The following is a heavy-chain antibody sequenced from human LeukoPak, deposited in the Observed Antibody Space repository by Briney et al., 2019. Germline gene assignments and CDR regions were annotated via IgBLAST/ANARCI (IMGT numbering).Heavy chain of an antibody. J-gene: IGHJ4*02. V-gene: IGHV3-74*01. CDR1: GFTFSSYW. Sequence: PGGSLRLSCAASGFTFSSYWMHWVRQAPGKGLVWVSRINSDGSSTSYADSVKGRFTISRDNSKNTLYLQMNSLRAEDTAVYCCANLELEYQLLYGWRYFDYWGQGTLVTVSS. D-gene: IGHD2-2*02. CDR3: ANLELEYQLLYGWRYFDY. CDR2: INSDGSST.